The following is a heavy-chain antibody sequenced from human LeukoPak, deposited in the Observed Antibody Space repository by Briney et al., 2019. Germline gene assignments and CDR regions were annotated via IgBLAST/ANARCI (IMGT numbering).Heavy chain of an antibody. D-gene: IGHD6-13*01. CDR1: GGSISSHY. CDR2: IYYSGST. Sequence: SETLSLTCTVSGGSISSHYWSWIRQPPGKGLEWIGYIYYSGSTNYNPSLKSRVTISVDTSKNQFSLKLSSVTAADTAVYYCARGPTARKAGNFDYWGQGTLVTVSS. V-gene: IGHV4-59*11. J-gene: IGHJ4*02. CDR3: ARGPTARKAGNFDY.